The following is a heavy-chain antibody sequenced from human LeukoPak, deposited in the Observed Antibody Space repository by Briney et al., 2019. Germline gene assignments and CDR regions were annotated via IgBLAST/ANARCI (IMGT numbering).Heavy chain of an antibody. CDR1: GFTFSSYW. Sequence: PGGSLRLSCAASGFTFSSYWMSWVRQAPGKGLEWVSAISGSGGSTYYADSVKGRFTISRDNSRNTLFLQLNSLRGEETAVYYCAKHESKGGKNWTEVFAYWGQGTLSPSPQ. D-gene: IGHD1-1*01. V-gene: IGHV3-23*01. CDR2: ISGSGGST. CDR3: AKHESKGGKNWTEVFAY. J-gene: IGHJ4*02.